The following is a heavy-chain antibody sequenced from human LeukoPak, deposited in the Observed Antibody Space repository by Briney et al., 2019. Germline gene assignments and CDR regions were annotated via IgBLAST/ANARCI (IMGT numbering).Heavy chain of an antibody. D-gene: IGHD6-6*01. V-gene: IGHV4-30-4*08. Sequence: PSQTLSLTCTVSGDSISSGDYYWSWIRQPPGKGLEWIGYIYNSGSTYYNPSLKSRVTISADTSKNQFSLKLSSVTAADTAVYYCARHSSAARRSSWFDPWGQGTLVTVSS. CDR3: ARHSSAARRSSWFDP. J-gene: IGHJ5*02. CDR1: GDSISSGDYY. CDR2: IYNSGST.